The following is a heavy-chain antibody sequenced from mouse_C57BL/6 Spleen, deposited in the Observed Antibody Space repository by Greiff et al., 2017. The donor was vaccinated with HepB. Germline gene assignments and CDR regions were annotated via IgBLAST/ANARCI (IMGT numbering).Heavy chain of an antibody. Sequence: EVKVVESGGGLVQPGGSLKLSCAASGFTFSDYYMYWVRQTPEKRLEWVAYISNGGGSTYYPDTVKGRFTISRDNAKNTLYLQMSRLKSEDTAMYYCARQGVWYYFDYWGQGTTLTVSS. J-gene: IGHJ2*01. CDR1: GFTFSDYY. CDR3: ARQGVWYYFDY. CDR2: ISNGGGST. V-gene: IGHV5-12*01. D-gene: IGHD2-10*02.